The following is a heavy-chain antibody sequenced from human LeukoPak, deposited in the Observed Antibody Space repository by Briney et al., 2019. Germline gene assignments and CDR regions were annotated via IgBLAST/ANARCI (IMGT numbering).Heavy chain of an antibody. D-gene: IGHD3-9*01. V-gene: IGHV3-74*01. Sequence: GGSLRLSCAASGFTFSSYWMHWVRQAPGKGLVWVSRINSDGSSTSYADSVEGRFTISRDNAKNTLYLQMNSLRAEDTAVYYCARAPGYFDWLLEEYFDYWGQGTLVTVSS. CDR3: ARAPGYFDWLLEEYFDY. CDR1: GFTFSSYW. J-gene: IGHJ4*02. CDR2: INSDGSST.